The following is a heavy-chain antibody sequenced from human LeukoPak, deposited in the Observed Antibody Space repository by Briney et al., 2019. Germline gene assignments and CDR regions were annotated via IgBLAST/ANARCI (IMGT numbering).Heavy chain of an antibody. CDR2: INGGGSPI. J-gene: IGHJ3*01. CDR1: GFTFGTHS. V-gene: IGHV3-48*01. Sequence: GGSLRLSCVDSGFTFGTHSMNWVRQAPGKGLEWVSYINGGGSPIYYANSVRGRFTISRDNAKNSLYLQMNSLRAEDTAFYYCARDSPGIKTFDFWGQGTMVTVSS. CDR3: ARDSPGIKTFDF. D-gene: IGHD1-14*01.